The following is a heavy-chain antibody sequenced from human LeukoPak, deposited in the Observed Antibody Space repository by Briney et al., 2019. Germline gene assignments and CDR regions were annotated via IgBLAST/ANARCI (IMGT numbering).Heavy chain of an antibody. CDR3: ARESPRKYNWNYRALDYYYYMDV. J-gene: IGHJ6*03. V-gene: IGHV3-48*01. CDR2: ISSSSSTI. Sequence: PGGSLRLSCAASGFTFSSYSMNWVRQAPGKGLEWVSYISSSSSTIYYADSVKGRFTISRDNAKNSLYLQMNSLRAEDTAVYYCARESPRKYNWNYRALDYYYYMDVWGKGTTVTVSS. D-gene: IGHD1-7*01. CDR1: GFTFSSYS.